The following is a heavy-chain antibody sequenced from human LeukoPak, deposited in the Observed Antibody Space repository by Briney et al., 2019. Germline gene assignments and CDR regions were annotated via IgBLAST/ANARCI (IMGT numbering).Heavy chain of an antibody. CDR3: ARVGRIEMVVPALDAFDI. Sequence: SETLSLTCTVSGYSISSGYYWGWIRQPPGKGLEWIGNIYYRGSTYYNPSLKSRVTISVDTSKNQFSLKLSSVTAADTAVYYCARVGRIEMVVPALDAFDIWGQGTMVTVSS. CDR1: GYSISSGYY. J-gene: IGHJ3*02. D-gene: IGHD2-15*01. V-gene: IGHV4-38-2*02. CDR2: IYYRGST.